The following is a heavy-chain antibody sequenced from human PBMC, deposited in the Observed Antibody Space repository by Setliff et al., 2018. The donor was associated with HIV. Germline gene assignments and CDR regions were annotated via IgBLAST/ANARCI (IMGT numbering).Heavy chain of an antibody. Sequence: PGGSLRLSCAASGFTFRDAWMSWVRQAPGKGLEWIGLIKNTGATQFAAPGKDRFTISRDVSKTTVYLQMSSLKTEDTAVYYCARVPPQVPGVAFDIWGQGTMVTVSS. J-gene: IGHJ3*02. D-gene: IGHD3-10*01. CDR3: ARVPPQVPGVAFDI. CDR1: GFTFRDAW. CDR2: IKNTGAT. V-gene: IGHV3-15*01.